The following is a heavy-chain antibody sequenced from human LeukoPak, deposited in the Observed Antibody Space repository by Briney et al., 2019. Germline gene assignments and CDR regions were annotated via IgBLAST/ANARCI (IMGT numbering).Heavy chain of an antibody. CDR3: ATVASDALGWLGKYDY. D-gene: IGHD6-19*01. Sequence: ASVKVSCKVSGYTLTELSMHWVRQAPGKGLEWMGGFDPEDGETIYAQKFQGRVTMTEDTSTDTAYMELSSLRSEDTAVYYCATVASDALGWLGKYDYWGQGTLVTVSS. CDR2: FDPEDGET. V-gene: IGHV1-24*01. CDR1: GYTLTELS. J-gene: IGHJ4*02.